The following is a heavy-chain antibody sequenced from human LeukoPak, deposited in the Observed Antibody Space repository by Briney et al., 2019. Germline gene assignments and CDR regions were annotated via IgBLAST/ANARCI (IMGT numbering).Heavy chain of an antibody. D-gene: IGHD5-18*01. J-gene: IGHJ4*02. Sequence: TGGSLRLSCAASGFTFSRYGMHWVRQTPGKGLEWVAVISYDASNKYYADSVKGRFTISRDNSKNTLYLQMNSLRAEDTAVYYCAKSHGYSYGFDHWGQGTLVTVSS. CDR1: GFTFSRYG. CDR3: AKSHGYSYGFDH. CDR2: ISYDASNK. V-gene: IGHV3-30*18.